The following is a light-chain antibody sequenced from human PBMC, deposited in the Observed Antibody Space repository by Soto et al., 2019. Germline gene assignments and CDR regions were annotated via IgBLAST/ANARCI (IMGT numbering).Light chain of an antibody. V-gene: IGLV2-23*01. Sequence: QSALTQPASVSGSPGQSITISCTGTTSDVGSYSLVSWYQQHPGKAPKLMIYEGTKRPSGVSNRVSGSKSGNTASLTISGLQAEDEADYYCCSYAGSATYVFGTGTKLTVL. CDR1: TSDVGSYSL. J-gene: IGLJ1*01. CDR3: CSYAGSATYV. CDR2: EGT.